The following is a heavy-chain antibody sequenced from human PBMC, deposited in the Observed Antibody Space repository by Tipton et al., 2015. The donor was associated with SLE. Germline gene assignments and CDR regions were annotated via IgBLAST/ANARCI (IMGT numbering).Heavy chain of an antibody. CDR2: ISGSGGST. CDR3: AKDEVSFRVGTGAYDY. J-gene: IGHJ4*02. D-gene: IGHD1-1*01. Sequence: SLRLSCAASGFTFSSYAMTWVRQAPGKGLEWVSAISGSGGSTYYADSVKGRFTISRDNSKNTLYLQLNSLRAEDTAVYYCAKDEVSFRVGTGAYDYWGQGTLVSVSS. CDR1: GFTFSSYA. V-gene: IGHV3-23*01.